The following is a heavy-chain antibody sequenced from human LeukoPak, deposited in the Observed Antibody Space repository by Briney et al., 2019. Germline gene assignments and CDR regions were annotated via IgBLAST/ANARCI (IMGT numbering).Heavy chain of an antibody. J-gene: IGHJ4*02. CDR2: INPNSGGT. CDR3: ARDAITISNAQPFDY. CDR1: GYTFTCYY. Sequence: GASVKVSCKASGYTFTCYYMHWVRQAPGQGLDWMGWINPNSGGTNYAQKFQGRVTMTRDTSISTAYMELSRLRSDDTAVYYCARDAITISNAQPFDYWGQGTLVTVSS. V-gene: IGHV1-2*02. D-gene: IGHD3-3*01.